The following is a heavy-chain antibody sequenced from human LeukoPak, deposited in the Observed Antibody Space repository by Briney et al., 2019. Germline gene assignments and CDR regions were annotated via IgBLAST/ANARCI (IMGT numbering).Heavy chain of an antibody. Sequence: GASVKVSCKASGGTFSSYAISWVRQAPGQGLEWMGRIIPILGIANYAQKFQGRVTITADKSTSTAYMELSSLRSEDTAVYYCARDGGDYGWTFDYWGQGTLVTVSS. V-gene: IGHV1-69*04. D-gene: IGHD4-17*01. CDR3: ARDGGDYGWTFDY. J-gene: IGHJ4*02. CDR1: GGTFSSYA. CDR2: IIPILGIA.